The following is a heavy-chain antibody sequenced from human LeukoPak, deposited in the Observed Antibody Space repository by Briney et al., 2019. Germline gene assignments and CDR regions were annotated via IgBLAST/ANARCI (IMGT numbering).Heavy chain of an antibody. CDR1: GFTFDDYS. CDR3: AKDLGTGSYYEAFDY. D-gene: IGHD1-26*01. V-gene: IGHV3-43*01. CDR2: ITWDGGST. J-gene: IGHJ4*02. Sequence: GGSLRLSRGASGFTFDDYSIHWVRQAPGKSLEWVSLITWDGGSTYYADSVKGRLTISRDNRKNSVYLQMNSLRIEDTAFYYCAKDLGTGSYYEAFDYWGQGTLVTVSS.